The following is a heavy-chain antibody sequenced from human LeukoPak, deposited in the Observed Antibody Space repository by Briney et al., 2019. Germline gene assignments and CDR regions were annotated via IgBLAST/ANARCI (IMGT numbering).Heavy chain of an antibody. D-gene: IGHD6-6*01. CDR2: IIPIFGTA. V-gene: IGHV1-69*05. Sequence: SVKVSCKASGGTFSSYAISWVRQAPGQGLEWMGGIIPIFGTANYAQKFQGRVTITTDESTSTAYMELSSLRSEDTAVYYCASRAEGLAARPDDYYYMDVWGKGTTVTVSS. CDR1: GGTFSSYA. J-gene: IGHJ6*03. CDR3: ASRAEGLAARPDDYYYMDV.